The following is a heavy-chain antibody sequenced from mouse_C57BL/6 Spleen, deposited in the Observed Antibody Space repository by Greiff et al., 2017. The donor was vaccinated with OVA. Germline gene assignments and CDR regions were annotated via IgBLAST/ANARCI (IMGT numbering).Heavy chain of an antibody. J-gene: IGHJ4*01. CDR1: GYTFTDYE. CDR3: TSANWDEEDYYAMDY. V-gene: IGHV1-15*01. Sequence: LQESGAELVRPGASVTLSCKASGYTFTDYELHWVKQTPVHGLEWIGAIDPETGGTAYNQKFKGKAILTADKSSSTAYMELRSLTSEDSAVYYCTSANWDEEDYYAMDYWGQGTSVTVSS. CDR2: IDPETGGT. D-gene: IGHD4-1*01.